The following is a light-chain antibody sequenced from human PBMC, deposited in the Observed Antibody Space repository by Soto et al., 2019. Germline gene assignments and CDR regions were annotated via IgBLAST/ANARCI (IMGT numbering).Light chain of an antibody. J-gene: IGKJ2*01. CDR1: QSVSSY. V-gene: IGKV3-11*01. Sequence: EIVLTQSPATLSLSPGERATLSCRASQSVSSYLACYQQKPRQAPRLLIYDASNRATGIPARFSGSGSGTEFTLTISSLEAEDFAVYYCPQRSNWPPYTFGQGTKLEIK. CDR2: DAS. CDR3: PQRSNWPPYT.